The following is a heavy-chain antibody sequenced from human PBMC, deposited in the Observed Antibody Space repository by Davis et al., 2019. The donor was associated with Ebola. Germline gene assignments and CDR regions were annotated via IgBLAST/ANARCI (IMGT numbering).Heavy chain of an antibody. CDR3: ASLSRYYYYGMDV. D-gene: IGHD3-16*01. V-gene: IGHV3-53*04. J-gene: IGHJ6*02. Sequence: GGSLRLSCAASGFTFSSYSMNWVRQAPGKGLEWVSVIYSGGSTYYADSVKGRFTISRHNSKNTLYLQMNSLRAEDTAVYYCASLSRYYYYGMDVWGQGTTVTVSS. CDR2: IYSGGST. CDR1: GFTFSSYS.